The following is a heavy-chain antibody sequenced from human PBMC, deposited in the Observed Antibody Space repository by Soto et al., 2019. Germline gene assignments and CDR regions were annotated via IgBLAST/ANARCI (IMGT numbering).Heavy chain of an antibody. D-gene: IGHD6-13*01. CDR2: IYYSGST. CDR3: ARRERAAGTDWWFDP. J-gene: IGHJ5*02. V-gene: IGHV4-39*01. Sequence: QLQLQESGPGLVKPSETLSLTCTVSGGSISSSSFHWGWIRQPPGKGLEWIGSIYYSGSTYYSPSLKSRVTISVDTSKNPCSLKLSYVTAADTAVYYCARRERAAGTDWWFDPWGQGTLVTVSS. CDR1: GGSISSSSFH.